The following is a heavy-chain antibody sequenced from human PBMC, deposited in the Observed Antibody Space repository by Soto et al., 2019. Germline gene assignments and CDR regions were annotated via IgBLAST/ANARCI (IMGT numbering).Heavy chain of an antibody. J-gene: IGHJ6*02. V-gene: IGHV1-18*01. CDR2: ISAYNGNT. CDR1: GYTFTSYG. D-gene: IGHD2-2*01. CDR3: ARVLFIVVVPAAMGPDYYYGMDV. Sequence: ASVKVSCKASGYTFTSYGISWVRQAPGQGLEWMGWISAYNGNTNYAQKLQGRVTMTTDTSTSTAYMGLRSLRSDDTAVYYCARVLFIVVVPAAMGPDYYYGMDVWGQGTTVTVSS.